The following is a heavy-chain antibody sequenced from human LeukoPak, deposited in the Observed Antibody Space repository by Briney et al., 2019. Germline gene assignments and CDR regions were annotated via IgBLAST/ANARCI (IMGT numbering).Heavy chain of an antibody. CDR3: ALGYAINY. Sequence: GGSLRLSCAASGFTFRSYAMSWVRQAPGKGLEWVSGISNSGGSGSAYYADSVKGRITIFRDNSKNTLYLQMNSLRVEDTAVYYCALGYAINYWGQGTLVTVSS. J-gene: IGHJ4*02. CDR1: GFTFRSYA. V-gene: IGHV3-23*01. D-gene: IGHD2-8*01. CDR2: ISNSGGSGSA.